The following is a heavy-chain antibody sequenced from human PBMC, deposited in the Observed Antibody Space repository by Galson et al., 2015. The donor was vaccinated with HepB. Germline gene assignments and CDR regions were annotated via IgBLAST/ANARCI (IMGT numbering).Heavy chain of an antibody. CDR1: GFPFSSYG. V-gene: IGHV3-33*08. CDR2: IWYDGSNK. J-gene: IGHJ2*01. Sequence: LRLSCAASGFPFSSYGMHWVRQAPGKGLEWVAVIWYDGSNKYYADSVKGRFTISRDNSKNTLYLQMNSLRAEDTAVYYCARATLYCSSTSCYVGYFDLWGRGTLVTVSS. D-gene: IGHD2-2*01. CDR3: ARATLYCSSTSCYVGYFDL.